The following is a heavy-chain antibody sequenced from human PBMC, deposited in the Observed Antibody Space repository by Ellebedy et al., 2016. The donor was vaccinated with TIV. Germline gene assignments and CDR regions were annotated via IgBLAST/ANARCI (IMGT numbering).Heavy chain of an antibody. V-gene: IGHV4-30-2*06. J-gene: IGHJ3*02. CDR2: IFHSGNT. Sequence: SETLSLXXAVSGDSISSGAHSWTWIRQSPGKGLEWIGYIFHSGNTNYNPSLKSRVTMSIDRSKRQFSLTLTSVTAADKAVYYCARCNWDNGAAFDIWGQGTTVIVSS. CDR3: ARCNWDNGAAFDI. CDR1: GDSISSGAHS. D-gene: IGHD7-27*01.